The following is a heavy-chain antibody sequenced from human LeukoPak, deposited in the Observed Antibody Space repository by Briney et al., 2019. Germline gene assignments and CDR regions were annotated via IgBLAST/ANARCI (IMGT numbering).Heavy chain of an antibody. D-gene: IGHD5-12*01. Sequence: GASVKVSCKASGYTFTSFAMHWVRQAPGQRLEWMGWINAGNGNTKYSQKFQGRVTITRDTSASTAYMELSSLRSEDTAVYYCARDLNRPSGGYDSTYYFDYWGQGTLVTVSS. V-gene: IGHV1-3*01. CDR1: GYTFTSFA. J-gene: IGHJ4*02. CDR2: INAGNGNT. CDR3: ARDLNRPSGGYDSTYYFDY.